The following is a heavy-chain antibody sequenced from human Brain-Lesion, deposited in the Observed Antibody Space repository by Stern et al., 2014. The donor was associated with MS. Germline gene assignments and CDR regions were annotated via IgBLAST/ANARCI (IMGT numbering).Heavy chain of an antibody. J-gene: IGHJ4*02. Sequence: EVQLVESGAEVKKPGESLKISCKGSGYRFTSNWIGWVRQMPGKGREWMGIIWPGDSDTRYRPSFQGQVTISADKSISTAYLQWSSLQASDTAMYYCARRGDSSSSGFDYWGQGTLVIVSS. CDR3: ARRGDSSSSGFDY. CDR2: IWPGDSDT. V-gene: IGHV5-51*01. CDR1: GYRFTSNW. D-gene: IGHD6-6*01.